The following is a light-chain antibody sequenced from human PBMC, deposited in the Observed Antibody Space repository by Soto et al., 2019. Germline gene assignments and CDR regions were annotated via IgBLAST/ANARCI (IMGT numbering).Light chain of an antibody. Sequence: DIVMTPSPDSLAVSLGERATINCKSSQSVLYSSNTKNYLAWYQQKAGQPPKLLIYWASTRESGVPDRFGGSGSGTDFTLTISSLQAEDVAVYYCQQYYSIPRTFGQGTKLEIK. CDR1: QSVLYSSNTKNY. J-gene: IGKJ2*01. V-gene: IGKV4-1*01. CDR2: WAS. CDR3: QQYYSIPRT.